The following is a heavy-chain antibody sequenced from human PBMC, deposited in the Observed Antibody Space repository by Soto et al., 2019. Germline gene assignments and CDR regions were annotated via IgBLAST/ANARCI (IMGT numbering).Heavy chain of an antibody. J-gene: IGHJ3*02. D-gene: IGHD3-22*01. CDR3: ARGRYYYDSRSAFDI. CDR2: INNSGST. CDR1: GGSFSGYY. V-gene: IGHV4-34*01. Sequence: SETLSLTCAVYGGSFSGYYWSWIRQPPGKGLEWIGEINNSGSTNYNPSLKSRVTISVDTSKNQFSLKLSSVTAADTAVYYCARGRYYYDSRSAFDIWGQGTMVTVSS.